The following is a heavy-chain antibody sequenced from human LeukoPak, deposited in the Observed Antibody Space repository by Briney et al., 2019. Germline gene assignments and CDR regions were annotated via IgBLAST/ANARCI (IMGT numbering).Heavy chain of an antibody. J-gene: IGHJ4*02. CDR2: RSSSSSTI. CDR1: GFTFSSYS. V-gene: IGHV3-48*01. D-gene: IGHD3-22*01. Sequence: GGSLRLSCAASGFTFSSYSMLWVRQAPGRGLEWVSYRSSSSSTINYADSVKGRFTISRDNAKNSLYLQMNTLRAEDTAVYYCARDRHKYNYDSGGYPPYWGQGTLVTVSS. CDR3: ARDRHKYNYDSGGYPPY.